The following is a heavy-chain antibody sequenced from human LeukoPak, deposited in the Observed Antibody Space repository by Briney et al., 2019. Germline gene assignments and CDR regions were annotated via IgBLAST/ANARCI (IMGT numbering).Heavy chain of an antibody. Sequence: ETLSLTCTVSGGSINSYYWSWIRQPPGKGLEWIAYIYYSGSSNYNPSLKSRVTISVDTSKNQFSLRLSSVTAAGTAVYYCARHRDYGTGWYGFDYWGQGSLVTVSS. V-gene: IGHV4-59*08. CDR1: GGSINSYY. CDR2: IYYSGSS. D-gene: IGHD6-19*01. CDR3: ARHRDYGTGWYGFDY. J-gene: IGHJ4*02.